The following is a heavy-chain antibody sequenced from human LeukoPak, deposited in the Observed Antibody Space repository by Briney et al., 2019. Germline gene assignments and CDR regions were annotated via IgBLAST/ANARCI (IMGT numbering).Heavy chain of an antibody. CDR3: ATYTSSYFDY. CDR2: IRSIGTNT. Sequence: RGSLRLSCAASGFTFSSYGMHWVRQAPGKGLEWVAFIRSIGTNTYYADSVKGRFTISRDNSKNTLYLQMNSLRAEDTAVYYCATYTSSYFDYWGQGTLVTVSS. J-gene: IGHJ4*02. V-gene: IGHV3-30*02. D-gene: IGHD1-14*01. CDR1: GFTFSSYG.